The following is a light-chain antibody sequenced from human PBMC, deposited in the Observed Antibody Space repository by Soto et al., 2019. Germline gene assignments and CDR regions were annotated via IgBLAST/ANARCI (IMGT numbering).Light chain of an antibody. CDR1: QSVASY. Sequence: DIVLTQSPVTLSLSPGERATLSCRASQSVASYLAWYQQKPGQAPRLLIYDASNRAPGVPARFSGSGSGTDFTLTINRLEPEDCAVYYCQLFGRSVTFGPGTKVDVK. J-gene: IGKJ3*01. V-gene: IGKV3-11*01. CDR2: DAS. CDR3: QLFGRSVT.